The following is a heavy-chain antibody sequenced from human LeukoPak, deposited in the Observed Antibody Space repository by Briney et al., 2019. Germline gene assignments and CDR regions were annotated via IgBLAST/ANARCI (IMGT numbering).Heavy chain of an antibody. Sequence: GESLKISCKGSGYSFNSYWIGWVRQMPGKGLKWMGIIYPGDSDARYSPSFQGQVTISADKSISTAYLQWSSLKASDTAMYYCARRRDLYSGSFYPFDYWGQGTLVTVSS. CDR1: GYSFNSYW. J-gene: IGHJ4*02. CDR2: IYPGDSDA. CDR3: ARRRDLYSGSFYPFDY. D-gene: IGHD1-26*01. V-gene: IGHV5-51*01.